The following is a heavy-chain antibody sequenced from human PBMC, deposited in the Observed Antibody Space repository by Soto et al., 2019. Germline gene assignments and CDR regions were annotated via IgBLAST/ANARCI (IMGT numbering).Heavy chain of an antibody. CDR2: ITSSNSTK. Sequence: PGGSLRLSSVASGFTFSTYSMNWVRQAPGKGLEWVPYITSSNSTKHYADSVKGRFTISRDNAKNSLYLQMNSLRAEDTAIYYCTRDPHALDFWGQGILVTVSS. CDR3: TRDPHALDF. J-gene: IGHJ4*02. CDR1: GFTFSTYS. V-gene: IGHV3-48*01.